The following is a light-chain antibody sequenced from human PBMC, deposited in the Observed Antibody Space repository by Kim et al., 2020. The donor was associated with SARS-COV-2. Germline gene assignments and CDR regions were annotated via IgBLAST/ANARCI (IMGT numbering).Light chain of an antibody. CDR2: YDN. Sequence: GKAGRIHGGGNNIGSKIVPWYPDMPSQAPGLVISYDNDRPSGIPERFSGSNSGNTATLTISRCEAGDEDDYYCQVWDSSSDHRVVFGGGTQLTVL. J-gene: IGLJ2*01. CDR1: NIGSKI. CDR3: QVWDSSSDHRVV. V-gene: IGLV3-21*04.